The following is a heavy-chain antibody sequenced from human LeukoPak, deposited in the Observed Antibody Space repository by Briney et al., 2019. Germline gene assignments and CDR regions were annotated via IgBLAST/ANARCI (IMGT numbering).Heavy chain of an antibody. Sequence: ASVKVSCKASGYTFTSYGISWVRQAPGQGLEWMGWISAYSGNTNYAQKLQGRVTMTTDTSTSTAYMELRSLRSDDTAVYYCAREFAGTLWFGELLPVPRIAARPMGGADYYYYYMDVWGKGTTVTVSS. J-gene: IGHJ6*03. V-gene: IGHV1-18*01. CDR1: GYTFTSYG. CDR2: ISAYSGNT. D-gene: IGHD3-10*01. CDR3: AREFAGTLWFGELLPVPRIAARPMGGADYYYYYMDV.